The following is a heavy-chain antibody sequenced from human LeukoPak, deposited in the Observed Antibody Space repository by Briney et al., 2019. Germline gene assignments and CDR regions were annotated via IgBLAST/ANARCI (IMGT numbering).Heavy chain of an antibody. CDR2: INPSGGST. J-gene: IGHJ5*02. CDR1: GYTFTSYY. D-gene: IGHD2-15*01. Sequence: ASVKVSCTASGYTFTSYYMHWVRQAPGQGLEWMGIINPSGGSTSYAQKFQGRVTMTRDTSTSTVYMELSSLRSEDTAVYYCARAWGAATLPGPWGQGNLVTVSS. CDR3: ARAWGAATLPGP. V-gene: IGHV1-46*01.